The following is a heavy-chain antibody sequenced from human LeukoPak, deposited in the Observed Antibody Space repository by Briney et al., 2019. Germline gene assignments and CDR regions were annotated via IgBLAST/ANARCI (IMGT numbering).Heavy chain of an antibody. CDR2: VSGSGGST. CDR1: GFTFSSYA. V-gene: IGHV3-23*01. J-gene: IGHJ4*02. D-gene: IGHD2-2*01. Sequence: GGSLRLSCAASGFTFSSYAMSWVRQAPGKGLEWVSGVSGSGGSTHYADSVKGRFTISRDNSKNTLYLQMNSLRAEDPAVYYCAASLPNIVVVPATKGPFGYWGQGTLVTVSS. CDR3: AASLPNIVVVPATKGPFGY.